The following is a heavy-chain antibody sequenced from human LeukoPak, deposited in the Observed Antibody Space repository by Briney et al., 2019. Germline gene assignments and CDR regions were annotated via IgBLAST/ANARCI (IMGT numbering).Heavy chain of an antibody. V-gene: IGHV4-4*07. Sequence: PSETLSLTCTVSGGSISSYYWSWIRQPAGKGLEWIGRIYTSGSTNYNPSLQSRVTMSVDTSKNQFSLKLSSVTAADTAVYYCARDLTVSTRNAFDIWGQGTMVTVSS. CDR1: GGSISSYY. J-gene: IGHJ3*02. CDR3: ARDLTVSTRNAFDI. CDR2: IYTSGST. D-gene: IGHD5/OR15-5a*01.